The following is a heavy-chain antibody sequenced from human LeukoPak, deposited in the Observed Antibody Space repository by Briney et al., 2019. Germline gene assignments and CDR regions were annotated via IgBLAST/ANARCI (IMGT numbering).Heavy chain of an antibody. CDR3: ASLLGEATLFDY. D-gene: IGHD1-26*01. J-gene: IGHJ4*02. CDR1: GLTLSRYW. CDR2: IKQDGSEN. V-gene: IGHV3-7*01. Sequence: GGSLRLSCVASGLTLSRYWMSWFRQAPGKGLEWVANIKQDGSENYYVASVKGRFTISRDNAKHSLYLQVNSLKAEDTAMYYCASLLGEATLFDYWGQGTLVTVSS.